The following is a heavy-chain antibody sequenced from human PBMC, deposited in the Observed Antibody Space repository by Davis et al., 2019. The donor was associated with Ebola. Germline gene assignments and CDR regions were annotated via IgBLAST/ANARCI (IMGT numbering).Heavy chain of an antibody. CDR3: ASRPSSSWRNDAFDI. D-gene: IGHD6-13*01. Sequence: SVKVSCKVSGYTLTELSMHWVRQAPGQGLEWMGGIIPIFGTANYAQKFQGRVTITADESTSTAYMELSSLRSEDTAVYYCASRPSSSWRNDAFDIWGQGTMVTVSS. J-gene: IGHJ3*02. CDR2: IIPIFGTA. V-gene: IGHV1-69*13. CDR1: GYTLTELS.